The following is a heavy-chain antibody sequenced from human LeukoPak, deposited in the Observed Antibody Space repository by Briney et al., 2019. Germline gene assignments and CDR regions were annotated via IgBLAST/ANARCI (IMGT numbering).Heavy chain of an antibody. CDR1: GFAFSSYV. CDR2: VADDEKTI. Sequence: GGSLRLSCAASGFAFSSYVISWVRQAPGKGLEWVAVVADDEKTIFYADSLKGRFTVSRDNSKNTVYLQMNSLRDEDTAVYYCAREKQSGGTPFDYWGQGSLVTVSS. V-gene: IGHV3-30*03. CDR3: AREKQSGGTPFDY. J-gene: IGHJ4*02. D-gene: IGHD1-26*01.